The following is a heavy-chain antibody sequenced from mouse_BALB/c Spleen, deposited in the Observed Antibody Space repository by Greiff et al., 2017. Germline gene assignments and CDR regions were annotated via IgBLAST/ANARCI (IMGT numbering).Heavy chain of an antibody. V-gene: IGHV1S81*02. CDR2: INPSNGGT. CDR1: GYTFTSYY. Sequence: QVQLQQSGAELVKPGASVKLSCKASGYTFTSYYMYWVKQRPGQGLEWIGEINPSNGGTNFNEKFKSKATLTVDKSSSTAYMQLSSLTSEDSAVYYCTRYYVYAMDYWGQGTSVTVSS. CDR3: TRYYVYAMDY. J-gene: IGHJ4*01. D-gene: IGHD1-1*02.